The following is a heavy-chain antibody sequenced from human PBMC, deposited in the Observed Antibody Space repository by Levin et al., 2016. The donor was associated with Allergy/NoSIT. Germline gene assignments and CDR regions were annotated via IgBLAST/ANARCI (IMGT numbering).Heavy chain of an antibody. CDR3: ARDSPLGRNYYDSSENFDY. V-gene: IGHV1-2*02. Sequence: ALVKVSCKASGYTFTGYYMHWVRQAPGQGLEWMGWINPNSGGTNYAQKFQGRVTMTRDTSISTAYMELSRLRSDDTAVYYCARDSPLGRNYYDSSENFDYWGQGTLVTVSS. D-gene: IGHD3-22*01. J-gene: IGHJ4*02. CDR1: GYTFTGYY. CDR2: INPNSGGT.